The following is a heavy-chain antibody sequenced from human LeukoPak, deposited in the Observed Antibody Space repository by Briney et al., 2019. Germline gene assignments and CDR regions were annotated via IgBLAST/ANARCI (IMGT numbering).Heavy chain of an antibody. D-gene: IGHD5-12*01. CDR1: GFTFSSYW. Sequence: GGSLRLSCAASGFTFSSYWRHWVRQPRGKGRVWVSLINSDGTSITYADCVSGGLTIYIQNAKNKLYLQMNSLRVEDTAVYYCAREGRVSGYDFDCWGQGTLVTVSS. CDR2: INSDGTSI. CDR3: AREGRVSGYDFDC. V-gene: IGHV3-74*03. J-gene: IGHJ4*02.